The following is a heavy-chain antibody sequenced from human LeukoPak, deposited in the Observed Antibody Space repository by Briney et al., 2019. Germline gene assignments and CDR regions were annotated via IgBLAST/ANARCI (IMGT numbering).Heavy chain of an antibody. D-gene: IGHD3-22*01. CDR2: ISSSSSTI. CDR1: GFTFSSHS. CDR3: ASVLTGAYYDSSYTY. J-gene: IGHJ4*02. Sequence: PGGSLRLSCAASGFTFSSHSMNWVRQAPGKGLEWVSYISSSSSTIYYAGSVKGRFTISRDNAKNSLYLQMNSLRAEDTAVYYCASVLTGAYYDSSYTYWGQGTLVTVSS. V-gene: IGHV3-48*01.